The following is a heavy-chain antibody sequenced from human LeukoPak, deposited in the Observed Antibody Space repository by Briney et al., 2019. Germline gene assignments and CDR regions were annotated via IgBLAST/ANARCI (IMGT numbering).Heavy chain of an antibody. J-gene: IGHJ4*02. V-gene: IGHV1-18*01. CDR3: ATAPGVFCSGGSCSAPD. D-gene: IGHD2-15*01. CDR1: GYTFTSYG. Sequence: GASVKVSCKASGYTFTSYGISWVRQAPGQGLEWMGWISAYNGNTNYAQKLQGRVTMTTDTSTSTAYMELRSLRSDDTAVYYCATAPGVFCSGGSCSAPDWGQGTLVTVSS. CDR2: ISAYNGNT.